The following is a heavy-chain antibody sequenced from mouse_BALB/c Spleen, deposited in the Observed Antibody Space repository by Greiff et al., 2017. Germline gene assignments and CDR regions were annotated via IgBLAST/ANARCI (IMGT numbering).Heavy chain of an antibody. J-gene: IGHJ4*01. D-gene: IGHD2-4*01. CDR2: ISSGGST. Sequence: EVKLVESGGGLVKPGGSLKLSCAASGFTFSSYAMSWVRQTPEKRLEWVASISSGGSTYYPDSVKGRFTISRDKARNILYLQMSSLRSEDTAMYYCARITTEYAMDYWGQGTSVTVSS. V-gene: IGHV5-6-5*01. CDR1: GFTFSSYA. CDR3: ARITTEYAMDY.